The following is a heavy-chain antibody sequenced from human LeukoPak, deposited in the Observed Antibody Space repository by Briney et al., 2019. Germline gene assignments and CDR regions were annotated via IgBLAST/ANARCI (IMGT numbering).Heavy chain of an antibody. CDR1: GGSFSGYY. CDR3: ARHRVRLRNRTLDY. CDR2: INHSGST. Sequence: PSETLSLTCAVDGGSFSGYYWSWIRQPPGKGLEWIGEINHSGSTNYNPSLKSRVTISVDTSKNQSSLKLSSVTAADTAVYYCARHRVRLRNRTLDYWGQGTLVTVSS. J-gene: IGHJ4*02. V-gene: IGHV4-34*01. D-gene: IGHD4-17*01.